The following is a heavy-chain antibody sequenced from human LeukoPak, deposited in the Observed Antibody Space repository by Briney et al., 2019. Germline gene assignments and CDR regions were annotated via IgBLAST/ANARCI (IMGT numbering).Heavy chain of an antibody. J-gene: IGHJ4*02. CDR1: GFTFDDYA. V-gene: IGHV3-9*01. CDR3: AKDLLG. D-gene: IGHD7-27*01. CDR2: ISWNSGSI. Sequence: GGSLRLSCAASGFTFDDYAMHWVRQAPGKGLEWVSGISWNSGSIGYADSVKGRFTISRDNAKNSLYLQMNSLRAEDTAVYYCAKDLLGWGQGTLVTVSS.